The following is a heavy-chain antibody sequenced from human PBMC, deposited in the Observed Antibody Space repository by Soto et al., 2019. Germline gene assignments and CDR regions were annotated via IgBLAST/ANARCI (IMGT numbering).Heavy chain of an antibody. Sequence: GESLKISCRTSGYRFTSYWIAWVRQMPGKGLEWMGIIFPSDSDTRYSPSFQGQVTISADRSTSTVFLQWASLKASDTAVYFCARKDRSGYFNWFDPWGQGTLVTVSS. CDR3: ARKDRSGYFNWFDP. CDR2: IFPSDSDT. D-gene: IGHD3-22*01. V-gene: IGHV5-51*01. CDR1: GYRFTSYW. J-gene: IGHJ5*02.